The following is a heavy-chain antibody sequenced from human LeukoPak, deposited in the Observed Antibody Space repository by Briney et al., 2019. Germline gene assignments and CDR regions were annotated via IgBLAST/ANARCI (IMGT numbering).Heavy chain of an antibody. V-gene: IGHV3-11*04. Sequence: GGSLRLSCVGAGLPFSDFHMSWIRQAPGKGLEWVSYITSGGGFKYYADSVKGRFSISRDDSKNSVFLQMNSLRVEDTAVYYCARARPGSSGSYYRTSWGQGTLVTVSS. D-gene: IGHD3-22*01. CDR3: ARARPGSSGSYYRTS. CDR2: ITSGGGFK. CDR1: GLPFSDFH. J-gene: IGHJ4*02.